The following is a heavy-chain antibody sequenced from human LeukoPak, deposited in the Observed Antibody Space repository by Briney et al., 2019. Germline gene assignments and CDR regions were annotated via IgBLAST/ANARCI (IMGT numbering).Heavy chain of an antibody. J-gene: IGHJ2*01. CDR3: ARLKDYDSSGYPYWYFDL. CDR1: GGSFSGYY. CDR2: INHSGST. V-gene: IGHV4-34*01. D-gene: IGHD3-22*01. Sequence: SETLSLICAVYGGSFSGYYWSWIRQPPGKGLEWIGEINHSGSTNYNPSLKSRVTISVDTSKNQFSLKLSSVTAADTAVYYCARLKDYDSSGYPYWYFDLWGRGTLVTVSS.